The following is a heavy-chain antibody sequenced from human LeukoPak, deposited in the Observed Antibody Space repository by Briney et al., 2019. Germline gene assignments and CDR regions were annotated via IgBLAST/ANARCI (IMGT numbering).Heavy chain of an antibody. CDR1: GFRFADYS. Sequence: GGSLRLSCEASGFRFADYSMNWVRQAPGRGLEWVSYIDATSSWIYYSNSVKGRFTVSRDNAKNSLYLQMNSLRVEDTAVYYCAREGDTTGAAGTEFDFWGQGALVTVSS. CDR2: IDATSSWI. CDR3: AREGDTTGAAGTEFDF. D-gene: IGHD6-13*01. J-gene: IGHJ4*02. V-gene: IGHV3-48*01.